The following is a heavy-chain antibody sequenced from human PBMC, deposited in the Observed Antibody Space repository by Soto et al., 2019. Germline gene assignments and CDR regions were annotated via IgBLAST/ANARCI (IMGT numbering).Heavy chain of an antibody. CDR1: GYTFTGYY. Sequence: ASVKVSCKASGYTFTGYYMHWVRQAPGQGLEWMGWINPNSGGTNYAQKFQGWVTMTRDTSISTAYMELSRLRSDDTAVYYCASPGGSSSSRRGYFQHWGQGTLVTVSS. V-gene: IGHV1-2*04. CDR3: ASPGGSSSSRRGYFQH. J-gene: IGHJ1*01. CDR2: INPNSGGT. D-gene: IGHD6-6*01.